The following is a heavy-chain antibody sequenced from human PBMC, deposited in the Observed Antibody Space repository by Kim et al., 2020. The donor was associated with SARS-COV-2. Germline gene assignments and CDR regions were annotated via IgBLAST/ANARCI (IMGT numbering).Heavy chain of an antibody. Sequence: GSTHYTPSLKRRVAISVDTSKNQFSLKLSSVTAADTAMYYCARGYKATVGYWGQGTLVTVSS. CDR2: GST. V-gene: IGHV4-34*01. CDR3: ARGYKATVGY. J-gene: IGHJ4*02. D-gene: IGHD4-17*01.